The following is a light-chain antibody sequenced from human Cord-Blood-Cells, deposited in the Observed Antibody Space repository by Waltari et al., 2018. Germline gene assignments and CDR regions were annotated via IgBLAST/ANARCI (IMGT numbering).Light chain of an antibody. J-gene: IGLJ1*01. V-gene: IGLV2-14*01. Sequence: QSALTQPASVSGSPGQSIPIPCPGTSSAVGGYTYLSWYQQHPGKAPKPMIYEVSNRPSGVSNRFSGSKSGNTASLTISGLQAEDEADYYCSSYTSSSTRVFGTGTKVTVL. CDR1: SSAVGGYTY. CDR3: SSYTSSSTRV. CDR2: EVS.